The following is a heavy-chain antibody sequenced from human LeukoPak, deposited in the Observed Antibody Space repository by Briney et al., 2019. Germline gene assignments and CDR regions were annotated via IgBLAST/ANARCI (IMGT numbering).Heavy chain of an antibody. CDR2: IYYSGST. CDR3: ARTVKGEGDWFDP. D-gene: IGHD3-10*01. J-gene: IGHJ5*02. V-gene: IGHV4-30-4*01. Sequence: SQTLSLTCTVSGGSISSGDYYWSWIRQPPGKGLEWIGYIYYSGSTYYNPSLKSRVTISVGTSKNQFSLKLSSVTAADTAVYYCARTVKGEGDWFDPWGQGTLVAVSS. CDR1: GGSISSGDYY.